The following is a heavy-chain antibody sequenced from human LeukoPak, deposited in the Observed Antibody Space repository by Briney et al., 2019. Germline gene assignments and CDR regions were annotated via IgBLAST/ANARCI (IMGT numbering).Heavy chain of an antibody. V-gene: IGHV1-8*01. CDR1: GYTFTSYD. CDR3: ARGEMATTSFDY. D-gene: IGHD5-24*01. CDR2: MNPNSGNT. Sequence: ASVKVSCKASGYTFTSYDINWVRQATGQGLEWMGWMNPNSGNTGYAQKFQGRVTMTRNTPISTAYMELSSLRSEDTAVYYCARGEMATTSFDYWGQGTLVTVSS. J-gene: IGHJ4*02.